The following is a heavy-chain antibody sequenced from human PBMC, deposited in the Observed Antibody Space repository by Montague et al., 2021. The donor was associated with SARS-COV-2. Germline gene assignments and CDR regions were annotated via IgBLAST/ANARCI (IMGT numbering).Heavy chain of an antibody. CDR2: VNQDASEK. J-gene: IGHJ2*01. Sequence: SLRLSCAASGFTFDNYWMAWVRQVPEKGLEWVASVNQDASEKYYVASVKGRYTISRDNAKNSLSLQMSNLRVEDTAMYYCARDPAFAAFDLWGRGSLVIVSS. CDR1: GFTFDNYW. V-gene: IGHV3-7*04. D-gene: IGHD6-25*01. CDR3: ARDPAFAAFDL.